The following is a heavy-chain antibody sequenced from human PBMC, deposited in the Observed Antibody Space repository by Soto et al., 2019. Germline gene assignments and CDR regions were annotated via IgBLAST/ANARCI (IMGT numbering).Heavy chain of an antibody. V-gene: IGHV1-2*02. D-gene: IGHD1-1*01. CDR2: INPNSGGT. Sequence: ASVKVSCKASGYTFTGYYMHWVRQAPGQGLEWMGWINPNSGGTNYAQKFQGRVTMTSDTSTRTVYMELSSLRSDVMAVYYCARNDKCGLDTWGQGTLVTVSS. CDR1: GYTFTGYY. J-gene: IGHJ5*02. CDR3: ARNDKCGLDT.